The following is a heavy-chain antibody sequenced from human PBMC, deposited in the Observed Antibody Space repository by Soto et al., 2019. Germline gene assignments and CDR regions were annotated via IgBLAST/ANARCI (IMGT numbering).Heavy chain of an antibody. CDR2: ISSSGDST. V-gene: IGHV3-11*06. D-gene: IGHD1-7*01. Sequence: VQVLESGGGLVKPGGSLRLSCAASGFTFSDYYMSWIRKAPGKGLEWGSFISSSGDSTKYADSVKGRFTISRDNAKNSLYLQLNSLRAEDTAVYYCARGGVKGTTSRGQVYNWGQGTLVTVSS. CDR3: ARGGVKGTTSRGQVYN. CDR1: GFTFSDYY. J-gene: IGHJ4*02.